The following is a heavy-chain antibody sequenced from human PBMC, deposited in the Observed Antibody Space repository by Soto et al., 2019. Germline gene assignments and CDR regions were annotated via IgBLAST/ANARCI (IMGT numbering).Heavy chain of an antibody. D-gene: IGHD1-7*01. CDR2: IIPITGVA. CDR3: ARDMTRTVVPYFDF. V-gene: IGHV1-69*04. CDR1: GYTFTAYA. J-gene: IGHJ4*02. Sequence: SVNVSCKASGYTFTAYAMHWVRQAPGQGLEWMGRIIPITGVATYAKKFQGRVTITADKSTSTSYMELSSLRSEDTAVYYCARDMTRTVVPYFDFWGQGTLVTVSS.